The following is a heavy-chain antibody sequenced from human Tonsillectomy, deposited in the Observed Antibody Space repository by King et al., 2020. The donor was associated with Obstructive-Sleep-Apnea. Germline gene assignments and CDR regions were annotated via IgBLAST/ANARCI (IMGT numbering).Heavy chain of an antibody. V-gene: IGHV2-26*01. CDR2: ILSNDEK. Sequence: VTLKESGPVLVKPTETLTLTCTVSGFSLSNARMGVSWIRQPPGKALEWLAHILSNDEKSYSTSLKSRLTISKDPSKSQVVSTMTNMDPVDTATYYFARSYYDFWSGYYPNWFDPWGQGTLVTVSS. CDR3: ARSYYDFWSGYYPNWFDP. D-gene: IGHD3-3*01. CDR1: GFSLSNARMG. J-gene: IGHJ5*02.